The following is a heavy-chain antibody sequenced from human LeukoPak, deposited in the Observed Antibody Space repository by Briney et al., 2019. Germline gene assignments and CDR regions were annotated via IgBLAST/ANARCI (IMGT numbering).Heavy chain of an antibody. CDR3: AKDRIAARF. V-gene: IGHV3-23*01. D-gene: IGHD6-13*01. J-gene: IGHJ4*02. Sequence: PGGSLTLSWAASGFTFSSYAMSWVRQAQGKGLEWVSAISGSGGSTYYADPVHGRFTISSHNSHNPLYLQTNSLRAAATAVSYCAKDRIAARFWGQGPLVTVTA. CDR2: ISGSGGST. CDR1: GFTFSSYA.